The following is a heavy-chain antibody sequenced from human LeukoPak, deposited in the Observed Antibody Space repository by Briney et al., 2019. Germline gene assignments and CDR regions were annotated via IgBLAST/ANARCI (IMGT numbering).Heavy chain of an antibody. J-gene: IGHJ4*02. Sequence: GGSLRLSCAASGLTFSSYEMNLVRQAPGRGLEWVANIHPEGNEKYHVESVKSRFTISRDNTKNLLFLQMNGLRVEDTAVYYCARGDAFSGDHWGQGTLVTVSS. CDR3: ARGDAFSGDH. CDR2: IHPEGNEK. V-gene: IGHV3-7*04. CDR1: GLTFSSYE.